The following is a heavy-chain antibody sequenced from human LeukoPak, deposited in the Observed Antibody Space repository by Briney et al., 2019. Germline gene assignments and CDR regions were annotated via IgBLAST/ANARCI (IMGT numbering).Heavy chain of an antibody. CDR2: IYHSGST. Sequence: SGTLSLTCAVSGGSISSSNWWSWVRQPPGKGLEWIGEIYHSGSTNFNPSLKSRVTISMDKSKNQLSLRLNSVTAADTAIYYCVRGGTYYLPYWGQGILVTVSS. J-gene: IGHJ4*02. CDR3: VRGGTYYLPY. V-gene: IGHV4-4*02. CDR1: GGSISSSNW. D-gene: IGHD1-26*01.